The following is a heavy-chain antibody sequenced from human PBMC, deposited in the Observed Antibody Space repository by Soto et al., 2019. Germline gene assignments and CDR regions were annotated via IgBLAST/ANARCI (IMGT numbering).Heavy chain of an antibody. D-gene: IGHD3-10*01. CDR1: GGSISSSSYY. J-gene: IGHJ6*02. CDR3: ASFGGGLLWFGELLDYYYYGMDV. Sequence: QLQLQESGPGLVKPSETLSLTCTVSGGSISSSSYYWGWIRQPPGKGLEWIGSIYYSGSTYYNPSLKSRVTISVDTSKNQFSLKLSSVTAADTAVYYCASFGGGLLWFGELLDYYYYGMDVWGQGTTVTVSS. V-gene: IGHV4-39*01. CDR2: IYYSGST.